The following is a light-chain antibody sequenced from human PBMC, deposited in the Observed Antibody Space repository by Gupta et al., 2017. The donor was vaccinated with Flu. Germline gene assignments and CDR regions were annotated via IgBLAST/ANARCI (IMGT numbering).Light chain of an antibody. Sequence: QAVVTQEPSLTVSPGGTVTLTCGSSSGAVTTGHYPYWFQQKPGQAPRTLIYDGDNTDSWTPARFSGYRGGGKAALTLWGAQTEDEDVYYCFLDYNGVQVSGGGTKLTVL. J-gene: IGLJ3*02. V-gene: IGLV7-46*01. CDR2: DGD. CDR1: SGAVTTGHY. CDR3: FLDYNGVQV.